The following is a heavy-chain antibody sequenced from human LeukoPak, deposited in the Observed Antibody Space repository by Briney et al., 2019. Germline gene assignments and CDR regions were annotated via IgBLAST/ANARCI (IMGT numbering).Heavy chain of an antibody. J-gene: IGHJ5*02. CDR2: IIPILGIA. Sequence: VKVCSSPSVGTFCTYAITRVRQTPGQGLEWMGRIIPILGIANYAQKFQGRVTITADKSTSTAYMELSSRRSEATAVYYCARDSDNWNVWGFDHWGQGTLVTVSS. V-gene: IGHV1-69*04. CDR1: VGTFCTYA. D-gene: IGHD1-20*01. CDR3: ARDSDNWNVWGFDH.